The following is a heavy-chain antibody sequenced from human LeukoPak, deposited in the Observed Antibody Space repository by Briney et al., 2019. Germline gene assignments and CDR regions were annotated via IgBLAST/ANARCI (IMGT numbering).Heavy chain of an antibody. V-gene: IGHV3-48*03. Sequence: GGSLRLSCAASGFTFSSYVMNWVRQAPGKGLEWVSYISSSGSTIYYADSVKGRFTISRDNAKNSLYLQMNSLRAEDTAVYYCARDEGWFGELYYWGQGTLVTVSS. CDR2: ISSSGSTI. CDR1: GFTFSSYV. D-gene: IGHD3-10*01. J-gene: IGHJ4*02. CDR3: ARDEGWFGELYY.